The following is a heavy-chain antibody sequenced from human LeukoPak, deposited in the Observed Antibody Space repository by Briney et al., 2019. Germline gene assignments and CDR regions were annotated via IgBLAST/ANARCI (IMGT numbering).Heavy chain of an antibody. CDR2: IIPIFGTA. J-gene: IGHJ4*02. CDR3: ARGWLAETMVVTPYNY. V-gene: IGHV1-69*13. Sequence: GASVKVSCKASGGSFSSYAINWVRQAPGQGPEWMGGIIPIFGTANYAQKFQDRVTITAVESMSTVYMELSSLRSEDTAVYYCARGWLAETMVVTPYNYWGQGTLVTVSS. D-gene: IGHD4-23*01. CDR1: GGSFSSYA.